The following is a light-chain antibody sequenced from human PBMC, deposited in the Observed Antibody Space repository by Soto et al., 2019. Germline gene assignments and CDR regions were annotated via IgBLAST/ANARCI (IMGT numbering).Light chain of an antibody. Sequence: QSVLTQPASVSGSPGQSITISCTGSSGDIGAFNYVAWYQQHPGKAPKLIIHGVTNRPSGVSSRFSGSKSDYTASLTISGLQAEDEADYYCSSYTTAFFYVFXTGTKVTVL. CDR2: GVT. V-gene: IGLV2-14*01. CDR3: SSYTTAFFYV. CDR1: SGDIGAFNY. J-gene: IGLJ1*01.